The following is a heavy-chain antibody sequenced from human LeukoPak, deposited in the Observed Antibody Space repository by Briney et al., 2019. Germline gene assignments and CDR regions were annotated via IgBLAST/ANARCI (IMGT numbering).Heavy chain of an antibody. CDR3: ARGGGSGRWGSAFDM. Sequence: PGGSLRLPCAASELTVSSNCMTWVRQAPGKGLEWVANMKQDGREKYYVDSVKGRFTVSRDNAKNSLYLQMDSLRDEDTAVYYCARGGGSGRWGSAFDMWGQGTMVTVSP. V-gene: IGHV3-7*01. CDR2: MKQDGREK. J-gene: IGHJ3*02. D-gene: IGHD3-16*01. CDR1: ELTVSSNC.